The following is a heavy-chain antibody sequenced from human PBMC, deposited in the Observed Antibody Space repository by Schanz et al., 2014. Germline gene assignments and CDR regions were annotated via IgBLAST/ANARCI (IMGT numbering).Heavy chain of an antibody. V-gene: IGHV4-59*08. D-gene: IGHD4-17*01. CDR3: ARRIWDGDYYYFDY. CDR2: IYYRGNT. J-gene: IGHJ4*02. CDR1: GGSISSYY. Sequence: QVQLQESGPGLVKPSETLSLTCTVSGGSISSYYWSWIRQPPGKGLEWIGFIYYRGNTNYNPSLTIRVTMSVDTSKNHFSLKLSSVTAADTAVYYCARRIWDGDYYYFDYWGQGTLXTVSS.